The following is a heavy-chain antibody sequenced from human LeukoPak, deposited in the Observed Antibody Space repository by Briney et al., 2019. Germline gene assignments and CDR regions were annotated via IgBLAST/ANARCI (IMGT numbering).Heavy chain of an antibody. CDR2: ISSSSSYI. Sequence: PGGPLRLSCVASGFTFSSYSMNWVRQAPGKGLEWVSSISSSSSYIYYADSVKGRFTISRDNAKNSLYLQMNSLRAEDTAVYYCARDSLRYFDWTTLYYYYYMDVWGKGTTVTVSS. CDR1: GFTFSSYS. D-gene: IGHD3-9*01. CDR3: ARDSLRYFDWTTLYYYYYMDV. V-gene: IGHV3-21*04. J-gene: IGHJ6*03.